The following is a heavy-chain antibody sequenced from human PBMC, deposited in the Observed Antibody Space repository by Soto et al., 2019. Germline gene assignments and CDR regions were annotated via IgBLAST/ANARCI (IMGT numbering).Heavy chain of an antibody. D-gene: IGHD3-22*01. V-gene: IGHV3-74*01. CDR1: GFTFSSYW. Sequence: EVQLVESGGGLVQPGGSLRLSCAASGFTFSSYWMHWVRQAPGKGLVWVSRINSDGSSTSYVDSVKGRFTISRDNAKNTLYLQMNSLRAEDTAVYYCARGYYDSSGYYFDYWGQGTLVTVSS. J-gene: IGHJ4*02. CDR2: INSDGSST. CDR3: ARGYYDSSGYYFDY.